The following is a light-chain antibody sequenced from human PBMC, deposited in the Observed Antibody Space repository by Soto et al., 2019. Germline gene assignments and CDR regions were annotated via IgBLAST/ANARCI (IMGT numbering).Light chain of an antibody. J-gene: IGKJ1*01. Sequence: DIQMTQSPSTLSASVGDRVTITCRASQSISSWLAWYQQKPGKAPKLLIYDASSLESGVPSRFSGSGSGTEFTLTISSLQPDDFATYYSQQYNSYSPTFGQGTKVDI. CDR1: QSISSW. V-gene: IGKV1-5*01. CDR3: QQYNSYSPT. CDR2: DAS.